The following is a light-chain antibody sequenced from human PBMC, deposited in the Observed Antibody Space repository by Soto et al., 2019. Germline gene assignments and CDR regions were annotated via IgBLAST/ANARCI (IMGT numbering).Light chain of an antibody. CDR1: SSDVGGYNY. J-gene: IGLJ1*01. CDR2: EVS. CDR3: SSYTSSSPYF. V-gene: IGLV2-14*01. Sequence: QSALTQPASVSGSPGQSITISCTGTSSDVGGYNYVSWYQQHPGKAPKLMIYEVSNRPSGVSNRFSGSKSGNTASLTISGLQAEDEADYDCSSYTSSSPYFFGTGTKLT.